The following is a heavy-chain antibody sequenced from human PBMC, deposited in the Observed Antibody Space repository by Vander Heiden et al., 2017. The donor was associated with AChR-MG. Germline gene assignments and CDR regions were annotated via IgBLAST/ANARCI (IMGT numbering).Heavy chain of an antibody. CDR2: ITGSGDGA. Sequence: EVQLLASGGGLVQPGGSLRLSCTTSGFTFSNYGMCWFRQAPGKGPEWVSVITGSGDGADDADPVKGRFTISRDNSRNTLSLQMSSLRADDTAVYYGAAGGSQLELLWVQGTLVTVSS. V-gene: IGHV3-23*01. CDR3: AAGGSQLELL. CDR1: GFTFSNYG. J-gene: IGHJ4*02. D-gene: IGHD1-7*01.